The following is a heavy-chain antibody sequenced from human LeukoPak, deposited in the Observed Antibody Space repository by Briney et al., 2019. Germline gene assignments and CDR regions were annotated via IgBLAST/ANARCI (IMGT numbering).Heavy chain of an antibody. CDR2: IYYSGST. D-gene: IGHD2-8*01. CDR3: ARNTKTSTNVDY. Sequence: SEALSLTCTVSGGSISSYYWSWIRQPPGKGLEWIGYIYYSGSTNYNPSLKSRVTISVDTSKSQSSLKLSSVTAADTAVYYCARNTKTSTNVDYWGQGTLVTVSS. CDR1: GGSISSYY. J-gene: IGHJ4*02. V-gene: IGHV4-59*08.